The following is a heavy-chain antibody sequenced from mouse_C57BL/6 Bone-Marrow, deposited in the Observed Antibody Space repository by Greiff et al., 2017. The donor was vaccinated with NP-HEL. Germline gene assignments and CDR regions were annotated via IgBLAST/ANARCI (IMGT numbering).Heavy chain of an antibody. J-gene: IGHJ1*03. CDR2: ISYSGST. CDR1: GYSITSDY. D-gene: IGHD1-1*01. CDR3: ARSLYYYGRLWYFDV. V-gene: IGHV3-8*01. Sequence: EVKLVESGPGLAKPSQTLSLTCSVTGYSITSDYWNWIRKFPGNKLEYMGYISYSGSTYYHPSLKSRISITRDTSKNQYYLQLNSVTTEDTATYYCARSLYYYGRLWYFDVWGTGTTVTVSS.